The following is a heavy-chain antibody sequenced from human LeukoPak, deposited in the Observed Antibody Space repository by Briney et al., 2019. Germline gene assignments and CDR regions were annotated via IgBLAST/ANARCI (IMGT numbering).Heavy chain of an antibody. D-gene: IGHD3-22*01. J-gene: IGHJ6*02. CDR1: GGYISSGGYY. Sequence: SETLSLTCTVSGGYISSGGYYWSWIRQHPGKGLEWIGYIYYSGSTYYNPSLKSRVTISVDTSKNQFSLKLSSVTAADTAVYYCARGGYYDQAMDVWGQGTTVTVSS. CDR3: ARGGYYDQAMDV. CDR2: IYYSGST. V-gene: IGHV4-31*03.